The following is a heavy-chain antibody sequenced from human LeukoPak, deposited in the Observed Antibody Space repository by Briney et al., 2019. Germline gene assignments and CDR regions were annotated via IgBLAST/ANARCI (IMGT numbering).Heavy chain of an antibody. V-gene: IGHV4-59*08. J-gene: IGHJ4*02. D-gene: IGHD5-18*01. Sequence: SETLSLTCTVSGGSISSYYWSWIRQPPGKGLEWIGYIYYSGSTNYNPSLKSRVTISVDTSKNQFSLKLSSVTAADTAVYYCARSRFQLWLLYDYWGQGTLVTVSS. CDR2: IYYSGST. CDR3: ARSRFQLWLLYDY. CDR1: GGSISSYY.